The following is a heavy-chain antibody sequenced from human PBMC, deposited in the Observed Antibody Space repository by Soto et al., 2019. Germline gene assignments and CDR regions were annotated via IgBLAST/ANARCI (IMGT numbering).Heavy chain of an antibody. J-gene: IGHJ4*02. CDR2: IGGSGRTT. CDR1: AFTFNNYA. V-gene: IGHV3-23*01. D-gene: IGHD3-22*01. CDR3: SKSRYADSSGDLYAY. Sequence: EVQLLESGGGLVQPGGSLSLSCAASAFTFNNYAMSWVRQAPGKGLEWVSGIGGSGRTTYYADSVKGRFTISRDNSNNTLFLKMNSLRAQDTDVYYCSKSRYADSSGDLYAYWGQGTLVTVYS.